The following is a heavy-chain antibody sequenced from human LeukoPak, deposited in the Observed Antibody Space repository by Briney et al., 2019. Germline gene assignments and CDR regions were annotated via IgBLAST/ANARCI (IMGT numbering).Heavy chain of an antibody. CDR1: GLRFSSYA. D-gene: IGHD6-19*01. J-gene: IGHJ4*02. Sequence: GGSLRLSCAASGLRFSSYAMSWVRQAPGKGLEWVSAVSGSGGGTYYADSVKGRFTISRDNSKDTVDLQMNSLSADDTAVYYCAKTTTGYSSGRYPGWPVDFWGQGTLVTVSS. CDR3: AKTTTGYSSGRYPGWPVDF. CDR2: VSGSGGGT. V-gene: IGHV3-23*01.